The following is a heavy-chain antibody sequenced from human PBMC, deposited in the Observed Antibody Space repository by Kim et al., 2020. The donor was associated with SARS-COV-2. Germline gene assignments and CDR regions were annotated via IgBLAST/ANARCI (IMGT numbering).Heavy chain of an antibody. Sequence: GGSLRLSCAASGFTFSSYAMHWVRQAPGKGLEWVAVISYDGSNKYYADSVKGRFTISRDNSKNTLYLQMNSLRAEDTAVYYCASGAYYDILTGYLNYYGMDVWGQGTMVTVSS. V-gene: IGHV3-30*04. CDR1: GFTFSSYA. CDR3: ASGAYYDILTGYLNYYGMDV. CDR2: ISYDGSNK. D-gene: IGHD3-9*01. J-gene: IGHJ6*02.